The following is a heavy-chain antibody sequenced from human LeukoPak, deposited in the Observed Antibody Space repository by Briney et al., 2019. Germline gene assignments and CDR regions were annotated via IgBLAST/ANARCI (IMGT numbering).Heavy chain of an antibody. J-gene: IGHJ6*04. CDR1: GYIFTNYA. CDR2: INSGNGDT. D-gene: IGHD2-15*01. CDR3: ARGDCSHYYNTDF. V-gene: IGHV1-3*01. Sequence: ASVKVSCKASGYIFTNYAMQWVRQAPGQRPEWMGWINSGNGDTEYSQTFQDRVTITWDTAASTADMELSSLRSEDTAVYYCARGDCSHYYNTDFWGKGTTVTVSS.